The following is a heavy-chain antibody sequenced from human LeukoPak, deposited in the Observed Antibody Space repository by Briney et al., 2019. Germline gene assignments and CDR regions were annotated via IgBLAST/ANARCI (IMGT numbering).Heavy chain of an antibody. J-gene: IGHJ6*03. V-gene: IGHV1-18*01. Sequence: ASVKVSCKASGYTFTSYGISWVRQAPGQGLEWMGWISAYNGNTNYAQKLQGRVTMTTDTSTSTAYMELRSPRSDDTAVYYCARVRDYCSSTSCSYYMDVWGKGTTVTVSS. D-gene: IGHD2-2*01. CDR2: ISAYNGNT. CDR3: ARVRDYCSSTSCSYYMDV. CDR1: GYTFTSYG.